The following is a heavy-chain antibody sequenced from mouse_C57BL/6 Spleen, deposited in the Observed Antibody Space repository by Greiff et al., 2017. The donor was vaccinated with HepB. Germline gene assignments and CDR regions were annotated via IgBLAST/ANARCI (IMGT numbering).Heavy chain of an antibody. D-gene: IGHD3-1*01. CDR2: ISSGGDYI. V-gene: IGHV5-9-1*02. Sequence: DVMLVESGEGLVKPGGSLKLSCAASGFTFSSYAMSWVRQTPEKRLEWVAYISSGGDYIYYADTVKGRFTISRDNARNTLYLQMSSLKSEDTAMYYCTRTYPRDAMDYWGQGTSVTVSS. CDR3: TRTYPRDAMDY. J-gene: IGHJ4*01. CDR1: GFTFSSYA.